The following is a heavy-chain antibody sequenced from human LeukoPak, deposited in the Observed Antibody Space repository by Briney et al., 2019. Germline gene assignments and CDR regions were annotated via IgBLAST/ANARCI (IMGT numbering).Heavy chain of an antibody. D-gene: IGHD1-1*01. J-gene: IGHJ4*02. CDR1: GFTFSSYD. CDR2: ISSNGGST. Sequence: GGSLRLSCAACGFTFSSYDMHWVRQATGKGREYVSAISSNGGSTYYANSVKGRFTISRDNSKNTLYLQMGSLRAEDMAVYYCARGSMNNGNDRPGFDYWGQGTLVTVSS. CDR3: ARGSMNNGNDRPGFDY. V-gene: IGHV3-64*01.